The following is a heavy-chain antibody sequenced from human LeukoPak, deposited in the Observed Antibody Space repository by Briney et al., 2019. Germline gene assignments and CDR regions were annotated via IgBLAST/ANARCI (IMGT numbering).Heavy chain of an antibody. D-gene: IGHD6-6*01. V-gene: IGHV4-30-2*01. J-gene: IGHJ4*02. CDR2: IYHSGST. CDR3: ARDRVYSSSSYFDY. CDR1: GGSISSGGYS. Sequence: SQTLSLTCAVSGGSISSGGYSWSWIRQPPGKGLEWIGYIYHSGSTYYNPSLKSRVTISVDRSKNQFSLKLSSVTAADTAVYYCARDRVYSSSSYFDYWGQGTLVTVSS.